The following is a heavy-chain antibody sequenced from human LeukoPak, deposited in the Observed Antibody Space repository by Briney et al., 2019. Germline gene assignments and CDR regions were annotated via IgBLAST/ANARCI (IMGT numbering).Heavy chain of an antibody. V-gene: IGHV3-23*01. J-gene: IGHJ4*02. Sequence: GGSLRLSCAASGFTFSSYAMSWVRQAPGKGLEWVSAISGSGGSTYYADSVKGRFTISRDNSKNTLYLQMNSLRAEDTAVYYCAKTQTASMIVVVITTSFDYWGQGTLVTVSS. CDR2: ISGSGGST. CDR3: AKTQTASMIVVVITTSFDY. CDR1: GFTFSSYA. D-gene: IGHD3-22*01.